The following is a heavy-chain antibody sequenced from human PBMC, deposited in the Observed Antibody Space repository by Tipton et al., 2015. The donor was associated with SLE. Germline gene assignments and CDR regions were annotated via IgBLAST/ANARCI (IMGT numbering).Heavy chain of an antibody. CDR3: ARMFRAASGGFDY. V-gene: IGHV4-38-2*01. J-gene: IGHJ4*02. Sequence: LRLSCAVSGYSISSGYYWGWIRQPPGKGLEWIATIFHTGSTYYNPSLKSQATISVDTSKNQFSLRVSSGIAADTAVYYCARMFRAASGGFDYWGQGTLVPVSS. D-gene: IGHD6-13*01. CDR1: GYSISSGYY. CDR2: IFHTGST.